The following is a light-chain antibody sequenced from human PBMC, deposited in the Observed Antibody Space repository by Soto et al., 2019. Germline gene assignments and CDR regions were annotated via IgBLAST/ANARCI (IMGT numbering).Light chain of an antibody. CDR1: QSISTW. CDR3: QQYNSYWT. CDR2: DVS. Sequence: DIQITQSPSTLSASVGDRVTITWRASQSISTWLAWYQQKPGKAPNLLIYDVSSLGSAVPSRLSGSGSGTEFTLTIRSLQPDDFATYYCQQYNSYWTFGQGTKVDIK. V-gene: IGKV1-5*01. J-gene: IGKJ1*01.